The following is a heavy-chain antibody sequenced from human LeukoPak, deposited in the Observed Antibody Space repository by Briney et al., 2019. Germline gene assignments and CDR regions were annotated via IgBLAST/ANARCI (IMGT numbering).Heavy chain of an antibody. V-gene: IGHV3-23*01. CDR2: SGDNT. J-gene: IGHJ3*02. CDR1: GFTFSSYA. CDR3: AKSWRYYDSSNYYAFDI. Sequence: GGSLRLSCAASGFTFSSYAMSWVRQAPGKGLEWVSSSGDNTRYADSVKGRFTISRDNSKNTLDLQRNGLRAEETAVYYCAKSWRYYDSSNYYAFDIWGRGTMVTVSS. D-gene: IGHD3-22*01.